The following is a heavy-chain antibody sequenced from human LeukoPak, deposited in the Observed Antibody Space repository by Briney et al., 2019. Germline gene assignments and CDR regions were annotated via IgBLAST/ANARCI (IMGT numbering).Heavy chain of an antibody. D-gene: IGHD4-17*01. CDR3: AKALVFAVTKYYYYGMDV. V-gene: IGHV3-30-3*01. CDR2: ISYDGSNK. J-gene: IGHJ6*02. Sequence: GRSLRLSCAASGFTFSSYAMHWVRQAPGKGLEWVAVISYDGSNKYYADSVRGRFTISRDNSKNTLYLQMNSLRAEDTAVYYCAKALVFAVTKYYYYGMDVWGQGTTVTVSS. CDR1: GFTFSSYA.